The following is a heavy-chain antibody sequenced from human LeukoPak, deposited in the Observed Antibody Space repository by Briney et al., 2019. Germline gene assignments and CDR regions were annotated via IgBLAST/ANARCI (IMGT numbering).Heavy chain of an antibody. CDR1: GGSISSYY. CDR2: IYYSGST. D-gene: IGHD3-22*01. Sequence: SETLSLTCTVSGGSISSYYWSWIRQPAGKGLEWIGYIYYSGSTNYNPSLKSRVTISVDTSKNQFSLKLSSVTAADTAVYYCARDGYYYDSSGYYYFHWFDPWGQGTLVTVSS. V-gene: IGHV4-59*01. J-gene: IGHJ5*02. CDR3: ARDGYYYDSSGYYYFHWFDP.